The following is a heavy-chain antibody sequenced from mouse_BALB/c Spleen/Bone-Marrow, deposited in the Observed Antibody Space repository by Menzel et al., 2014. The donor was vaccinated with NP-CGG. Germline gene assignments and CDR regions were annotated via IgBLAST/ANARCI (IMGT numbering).Heavy chain of an antibody. CDR2: ISTYYGDA. V-gene: IGHV1S137*01. J-gene: IGHJ2*01. D-gene: IGHD2-1*01. Sequence: VKLQESGAELVRPGVSVKISCKGSGYTFTDYAMHWVKQSHAKSLEWIGVISTYYGDASYNQKFKGKATMTVDKSSSTAYMEPARLTSEDSAIYYCAREGNGNLDYWGQGTTLTVSS. CDR1: GYTFTDYA. CDR3: AREGNGNLDY.